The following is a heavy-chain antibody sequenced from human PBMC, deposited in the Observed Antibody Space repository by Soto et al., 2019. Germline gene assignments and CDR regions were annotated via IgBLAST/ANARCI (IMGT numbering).Heavy chain of an antibody. CDR3: ATKKIDDFDY. CDR2: IRNHGTVR. J-gene: IGHJ4*02. V-gene: IGHV3-30*02. CDR1: EVTCSNQD. Sequence: GGSLSLSCTAAEVTCSNQDIHLGGQAPGKGLERLATIRNHGTVRTYAESVRGRFTIPRDNSKNTLYLEMNNLRAEDTAVYYCATKKIDDFDYWGQGTLVTVSS.